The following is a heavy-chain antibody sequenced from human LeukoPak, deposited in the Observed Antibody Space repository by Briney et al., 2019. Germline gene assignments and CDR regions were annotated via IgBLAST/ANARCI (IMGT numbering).Heavy chain of an antibody. V-gene: IGHV4-59*12. D-gene: IGHD4-11*01. Sequence: PSETLSLTCTVSGGSISTYYWSWIRQPPGKGLEWIGYIYYSGRTNYNPSLKSRVTISVDTSKSQFSLKLSSVTAADTAVYYCARDSTVTRKDAFDIWGQGTMVTVSS. CDR1: GGSISTYY. CDR3: ARDSTVTRKDAFDI. CDR2: IYYSGRT. J-gene: IGHJ3*02.